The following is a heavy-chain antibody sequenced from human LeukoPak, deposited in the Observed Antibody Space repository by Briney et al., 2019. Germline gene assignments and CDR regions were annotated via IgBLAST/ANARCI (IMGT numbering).Heavy chain of an antibody. D-gene: IGHD3-22*01. V-gene: IGHV4-59*01. CDR3: ARVLAVINWFHP. J-gene: IGHJ5*02. CDR2: IYYSGST. Sequence: SETLSLTCTVSGGSISSYYWSWIRQPPGKGLEWIGYIYYSGSTNYNPSLRSRVAISVDTSKNQLSLKLSSVTTTDTAVYYCARVLAVINWFHPWGQGTLVTVSS. CDR1: GGSISSYY.